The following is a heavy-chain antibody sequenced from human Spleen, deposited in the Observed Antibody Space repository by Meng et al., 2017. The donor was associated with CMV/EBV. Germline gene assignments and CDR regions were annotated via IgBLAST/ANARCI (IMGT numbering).Heavy chain of an antibody. CDR2: IYYSGST. CDR3: ARAGYSSSWPRNWFDP. J-gene: IGHJ5*02. Sequence: SETLSLTCTVSGGSIRSYYWSWIRQPPGKALEWIGYIYYSGSTKYNPSLKSRVTISVDTSKNQFSLKLSSVTAADTAVYYCARAGYSSSWPRNWFDPWGQGTLVTVSS. CDR1: GGSIRSYY. V-gene: IGHV4-59*12. D-gene: IGHD6-13*01.